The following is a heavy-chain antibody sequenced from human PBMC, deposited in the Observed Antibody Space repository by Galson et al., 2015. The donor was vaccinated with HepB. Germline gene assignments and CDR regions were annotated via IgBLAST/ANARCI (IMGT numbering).Heavy chain of an antibody. D-gene: IGHD1-26*01. J-gene: IGHJ6*03. CDR3: ARGPIVGASNYYTYMDV. V-gene: IGHV3-20*04. Sequence: SLRLSCAASGFTFDNYDMTWVRQAPGKGLEWVSGINWNGHRSEYADSVKGRFTISRDNAKKSLYLQMNTLRAEDTAFYYCARGPIVGASNYYTYMDVWGKGTTVTVSS. CDR2: INWNGHRS. CDR1: GFTFDNYD.